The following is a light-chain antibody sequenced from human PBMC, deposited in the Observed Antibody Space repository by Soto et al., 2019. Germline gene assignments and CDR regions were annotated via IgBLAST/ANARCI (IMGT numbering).Light chain of an antibody. J-gene: IGLJ1*01. CDR2: DVT. V-gene: IGLV2-14*01. Sequence: QSVLTQPASVSGSPGQSITISCTGASGDIGTFAFVSWYRRHPDKAPQLLIYDVTSRPSGVSARFSGSRSGDTASLTISGLQAEDEADYYCTSYTFTDAPLYVFGSGTKLTVL. CDR1: SGDIGTFAF. CDR3: TSYTFTDAPLYV.